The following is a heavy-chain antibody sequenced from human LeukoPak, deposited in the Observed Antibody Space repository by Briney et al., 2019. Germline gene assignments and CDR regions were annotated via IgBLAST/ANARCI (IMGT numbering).Heavy chain of an antibody. D-gene: IGHD4-4*01. CDR1: GYTFTGYY. J-gene: IGHJ6*02. V-gene: IGHV1-2*02. CDR2: INPNSGGT. Sequence: ASVKVSCKASGYTFTGYYMHWVRQAPGQGFEWMGWINPNSGGTNYAQKFQGRVTMTRDTSISTAYMELSRLRSDDTAVYYCARAPYSIYGMDVWGQGTTVTVSS. CDR3: ARAPYSIYGMDV.